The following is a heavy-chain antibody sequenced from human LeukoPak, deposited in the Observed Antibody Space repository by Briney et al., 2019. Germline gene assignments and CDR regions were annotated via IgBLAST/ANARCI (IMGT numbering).Heavy chain of an antibody. D-gene: IGHD4-17*01. J-gene: IGHJ4*02. CDR1: GDSVSSGGYY. CDR2: IYYSGST. Sequence: SETLSLTCTVSGDSVSSGGYYWNWIRQPPGKGLEWIGSIYYSGSTHYNPSLESRVTISTDTSKNQFSLNLSSVTAADTAVYYCARDYGDHAFDHWGQGTLVTVTS. V-gene: IGHV4-61*08. CDR3: ARDYGDHAFDH.